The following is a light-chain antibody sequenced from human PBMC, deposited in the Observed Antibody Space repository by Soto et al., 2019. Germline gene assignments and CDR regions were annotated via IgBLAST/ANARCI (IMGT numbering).Light chain of an antibody. CDR1: QPIGTY. CDR3: QQGYIAPWT. CDR2: DAS. V-gene: IGKV1-39*01. Sequence: DIQMTQSPSSLSAYIGDRVTITCRASQPIGTYLNWYQQTPGKAPKFLIYDASTLQSGVPSRFSGSGSGTYFTLTISSLQPEDFATYFCQQGYIAPWTFGQGTKVDI. J-gene: IGKJ1*01.